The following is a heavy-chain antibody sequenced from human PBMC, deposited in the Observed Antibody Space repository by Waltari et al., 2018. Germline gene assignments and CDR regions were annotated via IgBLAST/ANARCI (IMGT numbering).Heavy chain of an antibody. J-gene: IGHJ4*02. CDR2: IKEDGSDK. Sequence: EVQLVESGGGLVQPGGSLRLSCVASGFTFSNYWMSWVRQAPGKGLEWVANIKEDGSDKYYVDFVKGRFTTSRDNAKNSLYLQMTSLRAEDTAVYHCATFSFGVPWGQGTLVTVSS. V-gene: IGHV3-7*01. CDR1: GFTFSNYW. CDR3: ATFSFGVP. D-gene: IGHD3-16*01.